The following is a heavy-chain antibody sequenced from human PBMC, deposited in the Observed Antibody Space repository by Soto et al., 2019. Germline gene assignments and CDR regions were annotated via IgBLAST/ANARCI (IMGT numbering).Heavy chain of an antibody. CDR2: ISWNSGSI. CDR1: GFTFDDYA. V-gene: IGHV3-9*01. Sequence: HPGGSLRLSCAASGFTFDDYAMHWVRQAPGKGLEWVSGISWNSGSIGYADSVKGRFTISRDNAKNSLYLQMNSLRAEDTALYYCAKVRYSSSSGAYYFDYWGQGTLVTVSS. J-gene: IGHJ4*02. CDR3: AKVRYSSSSGAYYFDY. D-gene: IGHD6-6*01.